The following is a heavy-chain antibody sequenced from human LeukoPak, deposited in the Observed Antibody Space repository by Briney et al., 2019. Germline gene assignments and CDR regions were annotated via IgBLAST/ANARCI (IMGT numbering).Heavy chain of an antibody. CDR2: IYTSGST. J-gene: IGHJ6*03. CDR3: ARGIYCSGTTCYYYYYYMDV. V-gene: IGHV4-4*07. CDR1: GGSISGYY. D-gene: IGHD2-2*01. Sequence: ASETLSLACTVSGGSISGYYWSWIRQPAGKGLEWIGRIYTSGSTNYNPSPKSRVTMSVDTTKNQVSLKLTSVTAADTAVYYCARGIYCSGTTCYYYYYYMDVWGKGTTVTVSS.